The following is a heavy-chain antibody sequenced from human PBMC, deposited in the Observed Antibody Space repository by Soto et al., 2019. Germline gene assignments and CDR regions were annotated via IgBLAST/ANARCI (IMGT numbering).Heavy chain of an antibody. V-gene: IGHV4-59*01. D-gene: IGHD4-17*01. J-gene: IGHJ4*02. CDR3: ARVGGDAFGDSGGFDY. CDR2: IYYSGRT. CDR1: GGSIRDYF. Sequence: PSETLSLTCTVSGGSIRDYFWTWIRQPPGKGLEWIGYIYYSGRTNYNPSLKSRVSISVDTSKNHFSLQLRSVTAAETAVYYCARVGGDAFGDSGGFDYWGQGTLVTVSS.